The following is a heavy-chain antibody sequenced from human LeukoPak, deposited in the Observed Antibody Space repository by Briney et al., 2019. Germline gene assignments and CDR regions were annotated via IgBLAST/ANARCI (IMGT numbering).Heavy chain of an antibody. J-gene: IGHJ4*02. D-gene: IGHD5-12*01. CDR1: GYTFTDYY. V-gene: IGHV1-2*02. CDR3: ARGDIVAPLPGSQPEYYFDY. Sequence: GASVKVSCKASGYTFTDYYMHWVRQAPGQGLEWMGWISPNRGGTNYAQKSQGRVTMTRDTSISTAYMELSRLRPDDTAVYYCARGDIVAPLPGSQPEYYFDYWGQGTLVTVSS. CDR2: ISPNRGGT.